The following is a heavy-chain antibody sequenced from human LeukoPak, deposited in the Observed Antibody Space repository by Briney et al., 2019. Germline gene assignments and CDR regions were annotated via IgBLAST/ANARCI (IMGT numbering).Heavy chain of an antibody. CDR3: AREAAVAVPNDAFDI. D-gene: IGHD6-19*01. Sequence: GGSLRLSCAASGFTFSSYGMHWVRQAPGKGLECVAVIWYDGSNKYYADSVKGRFTISRDNSKNTLYLQMNSLRAEDTAVYYCAREAAVAVPNDAFDIWGQGTMVTVSS. CDR1: GFTFSSYG. V-gene: IGHV3-33*01. CDR2: IWYDGSNK. J-gene: IGHJ3*02.